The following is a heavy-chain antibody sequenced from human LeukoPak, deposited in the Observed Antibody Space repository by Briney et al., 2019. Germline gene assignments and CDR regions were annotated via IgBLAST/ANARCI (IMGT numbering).Heavy chain of an antibody. D-gene: IGHD1-14*01. CDR1: GFTVSSNY. Sequence: GGSLRLSCAASGFTVSSNYMSWVRQAPGKGLEWVSVIYSSGSTYYADSVKGRFTISRDNSKNTLHLQMNTLRAEDTAVYYCANKPAGFDPWGQGTLVTVSS. CDR2: IYSSGST. J-gene: IGHJ5*02. V-gene: IGHV3-53*01. CDR3: ANKPAGFDP.